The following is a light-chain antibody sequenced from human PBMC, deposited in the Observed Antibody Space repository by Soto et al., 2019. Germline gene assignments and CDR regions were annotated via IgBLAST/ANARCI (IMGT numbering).Light chain of an antibody. Sequence: QSALTQPASVSGSPGQSITISCTGTSSDVGGYNYVSWYQQHPGKAPKFMIYEVSNRPSGVSNRFSGSKSGNTASLTISGLQAEDVADYYCSSYTSSRTYVVFGGGTKLTVL. CDR1: SSDVGGYNY. CDR2: EVS. CDR3: SSYTSSRTYVV. J-gene: IGLJ2*01. V-gene: IGLV2-14*01.